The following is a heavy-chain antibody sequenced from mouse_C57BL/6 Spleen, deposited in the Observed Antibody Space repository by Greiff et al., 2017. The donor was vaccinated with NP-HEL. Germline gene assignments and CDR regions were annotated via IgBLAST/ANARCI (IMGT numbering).Heavy chain of an antibody. CDR2: IDPSDSET. CDR1: GYTFTSYW. Sequence: VQLKQPGAELVRPGSSVKLSCKASGYTFTSYWMHWVKQRPIQGLEWIGNIDPSDSETHYTQKFKDKATLTVDKSSSTAYMQLSSLTSEDSAVYYCARGNYGSSYVFAYWGQGTLVTVSA. V-gene: IGHV1-52*01. J-gene: IGHJ3*01. D-gene: IGHD1-1*01. CDR3: ARGNYGSSYVFAY.